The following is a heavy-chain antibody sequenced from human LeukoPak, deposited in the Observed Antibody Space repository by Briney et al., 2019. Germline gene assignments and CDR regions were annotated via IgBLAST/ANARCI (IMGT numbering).Heavy chain of an antibody. J-gene: IGHJ4*02. V-gene: IGHV1-2*06. D-gene: IGHD2-15*01. CDR2: INPNSGGT. CDR1: GYTFTGYY. CDR3: ARIPYCSGGGCLYYFDY. Sequence: ASVKVSCKASGYTFTGYYIHWVRQAPGQGLEWLGRINPNSGGTNYAQKFQGRVTMTRDTSISTTYMELSRPRSDDTAVYYCARIPYCSGGGCLYYFDYWGQGTLVTVSS.